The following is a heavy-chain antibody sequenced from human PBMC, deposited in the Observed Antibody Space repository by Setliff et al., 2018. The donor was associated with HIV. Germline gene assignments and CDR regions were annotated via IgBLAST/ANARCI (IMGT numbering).Heavy chain of an antibody. V-gene: IGHV3-15*01. CDR3: TTETVEAGYSSGWYGRRYFDY. CDR1: GLTFSNVW. J-gene: IGHJ4*02. Sequence: PGGSLRLSCAVSGLTFSNVWMSWVRQAPGKGLEWVGRIKSKTDGGTADYAAPVKGRFTISRDDSKNMLYLQMDSLKTEDTAVYYCTTETVEAGYSSGWYGRRYFDYWGQGTLVTVSS. CDR2: IKSKTDGGTA. D-gene: IGHD6-19*01.